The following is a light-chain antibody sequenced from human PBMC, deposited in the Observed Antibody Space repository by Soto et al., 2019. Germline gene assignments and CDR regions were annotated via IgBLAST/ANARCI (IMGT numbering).Light chain of an antibody. Sequence: EIVLTQSPGPLSLSPGERATLSCRASQSVSNNYLAWYQQKPGQAPRLLIYGASTRATGIPARFIGSGSGTDFTLTISSLEPEDFAVYYCQHRSNWPRLTFGGGTKVDIK. CDR2: GAS. J-gene: IGKJ4*01. V-gene: IGKV3-11*01. CDR1: QSVSNNY. CDR3: QHRSNWPRLT.